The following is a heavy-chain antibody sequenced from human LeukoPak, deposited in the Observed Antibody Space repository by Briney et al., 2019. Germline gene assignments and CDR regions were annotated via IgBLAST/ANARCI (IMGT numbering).Heavy chain of an antibody. J-gene: IGHJ6*02. CDR1: GGTFSSYA. V-gene: IGHV1-69*13. CDR3: ARVHSSSWLTKYYYYYGMDV. Sequence: ASVKVSCKASGGTFSSYAISWVRQAPGQGLEWMGGIIPIFGTANYAQKFQGRVTITADESTSTAYMELSSLRSEDTAVYYCARVHSSSWLTKYYYYYGMDVWGQGTTVTVSS. D-gene: IGHD6-13*01. CDR2: IIPIFGTA.